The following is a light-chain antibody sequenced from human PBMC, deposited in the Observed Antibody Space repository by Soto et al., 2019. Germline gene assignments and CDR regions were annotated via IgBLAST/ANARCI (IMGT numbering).Light chain of an antibody. CDR2: GAS. J-gene: IGKJ4*01. Sequence: EIVMTQSPATLSVSPWERATLSCMASQSVSSNLAWYQQKPGQAPRLLIYGASTRATGIPARFSGSGSGTEFTLTISSLQSEDFAVYYCQQYNNWQLTFGGGTKVDI. CDR1: QSVSSN. V-gene: IGKV3-15*01. CDR3: QQYNNWQLT.